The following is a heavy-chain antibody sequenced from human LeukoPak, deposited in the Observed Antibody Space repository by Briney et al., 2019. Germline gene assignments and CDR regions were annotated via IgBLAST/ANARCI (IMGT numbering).Heavy chain of an antibody. CDR2: ISGSGGST. J-gene: IGHJ4*02. D-gene: IGHD5-24*01. CDR3: AKDFEPRQRLLQFIYFDY. CDR1: GFTFSSYA. Sequence: GGSLRLSCAASGFTFSSYAMSWVRQAPGKGLEWVSAISGSGGSTYYADSVKGRFTISRDNSKNTLYLQMNSLRAEDTAVYYCAKDFEPRQRLLQFIYFDYWGQGTLVTVSS. V-gene: IGHV3-23*01.